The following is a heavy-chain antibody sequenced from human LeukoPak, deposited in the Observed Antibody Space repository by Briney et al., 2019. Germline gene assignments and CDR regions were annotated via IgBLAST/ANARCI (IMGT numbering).Heavy chain of an antibody. J-gene: IGHJ4*02. CDR2: ISAYNGNT. CDR3: ARDYCSSTSCYGQDGYNGMSFDY. CDR1: GYTFTSYG. D-gene: IGHD2-2*01. V-gene: IGHV1-18*01. Sequence: ASVKVSCKASGYTFTSYGISWVRQAPGQGLEWMGWISAYNGNTNYAQKLQGRVTMTTDTSTSTAYMELRSLRSGDTAVYYCARDYCSSTSCYGQDGYNGMSFDYWGQGTLVTVSS.